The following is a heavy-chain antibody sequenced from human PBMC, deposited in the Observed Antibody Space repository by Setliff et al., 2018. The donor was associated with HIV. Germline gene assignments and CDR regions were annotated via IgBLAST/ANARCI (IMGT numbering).Heavy chain of an antibody. CDR1: GGSFSSYS. CDR3: ARARNKWGTFDY. D-gene: IGHD1-26*01. Sequence: CKASGGSFSSYSISWVRQAPGQGLEWMGGIIPIFGTVNYAQRFQGRVTISADGSTSSAYMELNSLRSEDTAVYYCARARNKWGTFDYWGQGTLVTVSS. CDR2: IIPIFGTV. J-gene: IGHJ4*01. V-gene: IGHV1-69*01.